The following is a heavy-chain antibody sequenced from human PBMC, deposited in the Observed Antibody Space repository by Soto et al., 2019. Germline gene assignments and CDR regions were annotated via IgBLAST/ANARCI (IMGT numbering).Heavy chain of an antibody. Sequence: PGGSLRLSCAASGFTFSIYAMTWVRQSPGKGLEWVSSMSRTGDNTYYADSVKGRFTISGDNSKNTLYLQMNSLRAEDTAIYYCAKDQSNSNPLYYFDFWGPGTLVTVSS. CDR2: MSRTGDNT. J-gene: IGHJ4*02. CDR1: GFTFSIYA. V-gene: IGHV3-23*01. D-gene: IGHD3-22*01. CDR3: AKDQSNSNPLYYFDF.